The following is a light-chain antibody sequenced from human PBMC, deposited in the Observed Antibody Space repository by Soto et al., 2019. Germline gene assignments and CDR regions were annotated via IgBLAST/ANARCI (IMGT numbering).Light chain of an antibody. Sequence: DIQMTQSPPTLSASVGDRVTITCRASQSISSWLAWYQQKPGKAPKLLIYKASSLESGVPSRFSGSGSGTEFTLTIRSLQPDDFSTYYRQQYNSLYTFGQATKLESK. CDR2: KAS. CDR3: QQYNSLYT. CDR1: QSISSW. V-gene: IGKV1-5*03. J-gene: IGKJ2*01.